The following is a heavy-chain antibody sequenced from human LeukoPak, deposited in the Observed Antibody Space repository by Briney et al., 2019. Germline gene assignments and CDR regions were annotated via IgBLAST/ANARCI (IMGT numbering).Heavy chain of an antibody. V-gene: IGHV4-39*01. CDR1: GGSISSSSYY. CDR3: ARTTDPPIVVVPAAMGFDP. CDR2: IYYSGST. Sequence: SETLSLTCTVSGGSISSSSYYWGWIRQPPGTGLEWIGSIYYSGSTYYNPSLKSRVTISVDMSKNQFSLKLSSVTAADTAVYYCARTTDPPIVVVPAAMGFDPWGQGTLVTVSS. D-gene: IGHD2-2*01. J-gene: IGHJ5*02.